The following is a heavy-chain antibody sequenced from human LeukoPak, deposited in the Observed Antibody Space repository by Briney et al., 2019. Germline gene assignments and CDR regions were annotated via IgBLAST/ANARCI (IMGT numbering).Heavy chain of an antibody. Sequence: GGSLRLSCAASGFTFGSYAMTWVRQAPGKGLEWVGFIRSKAYGGTTEYAASVKGRFTISRDDSKSIAYLQMNSLKTEDTAVYYCTREVSDSSSYRPYYFDYWGQGTLVTVSS. CDR3: TREVSDSSSYRPYYFDY. J-gene: IGHJ4*02. CDR1: GFTFGSYA. CDR2: IRSKAYGGTT. V-gene: IGHV3-49*04. D-gene: IGHD6-6*01.